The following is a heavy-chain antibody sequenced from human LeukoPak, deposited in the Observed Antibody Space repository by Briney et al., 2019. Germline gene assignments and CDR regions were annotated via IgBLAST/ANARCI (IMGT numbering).Heavy chain of an antibody. D-gene: IGHD4-23*01. V-gene: IGHV3-48*02. CDR2: ISSSSGTI. CDR3: ARVAAGYSVNYFDY. CDR1: GFIFSSYS. Sequence: GGSLRLSCVASGFIFSSYSMNWVRQAPGKGLEWVSYISSSSGTIYYADSVKGRFTISRDNVENSLYLQMNSLRDEDTAVYYCARVAAGYSVNYFDYWGQGTLVTVSS. J-gene: IGHJ4*02.